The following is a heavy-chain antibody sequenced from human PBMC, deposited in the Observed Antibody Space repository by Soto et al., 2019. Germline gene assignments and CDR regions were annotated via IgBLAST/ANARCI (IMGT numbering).Heavy chain of an antibody. V-gene: IGHV3-72*01. CDR3: ARSLVAAYSISDY. D-gene: IGHD2-15*01. J-gene: IGHJ4*02. Sequence: EVQLVESGGGLVQPGGSLRLSCAVSGFTFSDHYMDWVRQAPGKGLEWIGRSRNRARSYTTEYAAYVKGRFTVSRDNLKNSFYLQMDSLKTEDTAVYYCARSLVAAYSISDYWGQGTLVTVSS. CDR2: SRNRARSYTT. CDR1: GFTFSDHY.